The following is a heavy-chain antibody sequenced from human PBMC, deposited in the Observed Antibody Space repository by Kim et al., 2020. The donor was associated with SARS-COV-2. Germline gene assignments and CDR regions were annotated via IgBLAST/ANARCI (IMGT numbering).Heavy chain of an antibody. Sequence: GGSLRLSCAASGFTFSSYAMHWVRQAPGKGLEWVAVISYDGSNKYYADSVKGRFTISRDNSKNTLYLQMNSLRAEDTAVYYCARGLKYYYGSGSRKAFD. CDR3: ARGLKYYYGSGSRKAFD. CDR1: GFTFSSYA. D-gene: IGHD3-10*01. J-gene: IGHJ4*01. V-gene: IGHV3-30-3*01. CDR2: ISYDGSNK.